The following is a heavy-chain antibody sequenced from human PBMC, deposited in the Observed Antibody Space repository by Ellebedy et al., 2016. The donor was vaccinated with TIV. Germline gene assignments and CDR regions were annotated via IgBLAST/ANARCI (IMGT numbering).Heavy chain of an antibody. J-gene: IGHJ3*02. CDR3: ARDLGGTGWLAFDI. CDR2: ISYDGSNK. D-gene: IGHD6-19*01. V-gene: IGHV3-30*04. Sequence: GESLKISCAASGFTFSDYAMHWVRQAPGKGLEWVAGISYDGSNKYYADPVKGRFTISRENSKNTLFLQMNSLRAEDTAVFYCARDLGGTGWLAFDIWGQGTRVTVSS. CDR1: GFTFSDYA.